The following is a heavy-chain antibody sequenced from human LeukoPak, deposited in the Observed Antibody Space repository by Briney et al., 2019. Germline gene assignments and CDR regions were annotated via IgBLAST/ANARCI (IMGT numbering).Heavy chain of an antibody. CDR3: ARGGGLDV. V-gene: IGHV3-7*03. D-gene: IGHD3-16*01. J-gene: IGHJ6*02. CDR2: INHNGNVN. CDR1: GFTFSSYW. Sequence: GGSLRLSCAASGFTFSSYWMNWARQAPGKGLEWVASINHNGNVNYYVDSVKGRFTISRDNAKNSLYLQMSNLRPEDTAVYFCARGGGLDVWGQGATVTVSS.